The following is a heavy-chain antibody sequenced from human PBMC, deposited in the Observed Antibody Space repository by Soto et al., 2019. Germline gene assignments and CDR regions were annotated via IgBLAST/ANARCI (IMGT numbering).Heavy chain of an antibody. V-gene: IGHV4-34*01. CDR3: ARGTYNGNYFSVNRAVFDP. J-gene: IGHJ5*02. CDR1: GGSFSGYY. CDR2: INHSGST. Sequence: SETLSLTCAVYGGSFSGYYWSWIRQPPGKGLEWIGEINHSGSTNYNPSLKSRVTISVDTSKNQFSLKLSSVTAADTAVYYCARGTYNGNYFSVNRAVFDPWGKGTLVTVSS. D-gene: IGHD1-26*01.